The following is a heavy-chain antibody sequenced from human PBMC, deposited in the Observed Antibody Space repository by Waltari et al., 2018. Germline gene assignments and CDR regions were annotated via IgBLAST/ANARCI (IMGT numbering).Heavy chain of an antibody. CDR1: GFTFSSYA. CDR2: IYSGGST. CDR3: AKDPRSVAGNFDY. Sequence: EVQLLESGGGLVQPGGSLRLSCAASGFTFSSYAMSWVRQAPGKGLEWVSVIYSGGSTYYADSVKGRFTSSRDNSKNTLYLQMNSLRAEDTAVYYCAKDPRSVAGNFDYWGQGTLVTVSS. D-gene: IGHD6-19*01. J-gene: IGHJ4*02. V-gene: IGHV3-23*03.